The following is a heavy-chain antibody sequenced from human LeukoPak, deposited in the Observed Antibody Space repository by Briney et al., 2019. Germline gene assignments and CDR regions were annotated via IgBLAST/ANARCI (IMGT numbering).Heavy chain of an antibody. J-gene: IGHJ4*02. Sequence: SETLSLTCAVYGVSFSGYYWSWIRQPPGKGLEWIGYIYYGGSTSYNPSLKSRVTISVDTSKNQLSLKLSSVTAADTAVYYCARYHRGSYHFDYWGQGTLVTVSS. CDR1: GVSFSGYY. D-gene: IGHD1-26*01. CDR2: IYYGGST. V-gene: IGHV4-59*01. CDR3: ARYHRGSYHFDY.